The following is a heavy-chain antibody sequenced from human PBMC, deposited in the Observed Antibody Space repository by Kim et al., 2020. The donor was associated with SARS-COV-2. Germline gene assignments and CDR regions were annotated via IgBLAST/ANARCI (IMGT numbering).Heavy chain of an antibody. Sequence: GGSLRLSCVASGFTFSSSWMTWVRQAPGKGLEWVANIKQDGSEKYYVDSVKGRFTISRDNAKNSLYLQMNSLRAEDTAVYHCLTHNDYKIDYWGQGTL. CDR1: GFTFSSSW. J-gene: IGHJ4*02. CDR3: LTHNDYKIDY. D-gene: IGHD4-4*01. V-gene: IGHV3-7*03. CDR2: IKQDGSEK.